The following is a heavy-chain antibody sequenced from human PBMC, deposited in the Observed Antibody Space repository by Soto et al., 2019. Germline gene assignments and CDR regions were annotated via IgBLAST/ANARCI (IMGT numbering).Heavy chain of an antibody. CDR2: IIPIIGII. Sequence: QVQLVQSGAEVKKPGSSVKVSCKASGGTFSTYTITWVRQAPGQGLEWMGRIIPIIGIINYAQKFQGRVTITADTFTGTAYMALTRLRSDDTAVYYCAGDPDSHYNDSHASSYPWGQGTLVTVSS. CDR3: AGDPDSHYNDSHASSYP. CDR1: GGTFSTYT. D-gene: IGHD3-22*01. J-gene: IGHJ5*02. V-gene: IGHV1-69*08.